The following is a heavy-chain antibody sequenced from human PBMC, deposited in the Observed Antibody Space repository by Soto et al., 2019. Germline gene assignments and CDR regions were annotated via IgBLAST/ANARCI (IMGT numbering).Heavy chain of an antibody. D-gene: IGHD3-22*01. CDR3: VRGPDYEGYCAY. Sequence: QVRLVQSGAEVKKTGSSVKVSCEASGTTFSNFAIGWVRQAPGQGLEWMGGIILPLGTPNYAQKFQGRVTFSADESMTTAYMELRGLRSEDTAVYYCVRGPDYEGYCAYWGQGTLVTVSS. J-gene: IGHJ4*02. CDR2: IILPLGTP. V-gene: IGHV1-69*12. CDR1: GTTFSNFA.